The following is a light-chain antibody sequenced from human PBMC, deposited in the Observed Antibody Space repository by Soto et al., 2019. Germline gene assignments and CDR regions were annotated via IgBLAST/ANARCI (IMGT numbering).Light chain of an antibody. CDR2: EGS. V-gene: IGLV2-23*03. CDR1: SSDVGSYNL. Sequence: QSALTQPASVSGSPGQSITISCTGTSSDVGSYNLVSWYQQHPGKAPKLMIYEGSKRPSGVSNRFSGSKSGNTASLTISGLQAEDEADYYCCSYAGSSTFEPHWVFGGGTKLTVL. CDR3: CSYAGSSTFEPHWV. J-gene: IGLJ3*02.